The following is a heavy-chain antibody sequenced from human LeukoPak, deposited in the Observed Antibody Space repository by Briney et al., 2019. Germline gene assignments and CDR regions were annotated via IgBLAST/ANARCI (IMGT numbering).Heavy chain of an antibody. J-gene: IGHJ4*02. Sequence: GASVKVSCKASGYTFTGCYMHWVRQAPGQGLEWMGWINPSSGGTNYAQKFQGWVTMTRDTSISTAYMEMNRLRSDDTAVYYCARDGRAYYDILTGYYHFDYWGQGTLVTVSS. V-gene: IGHV1-2*04. CDR1: GYTFTGCY. CDR3: ARDGRAYYDILTGYYHFDY. D-gene: IGHD3-9*01. CDR2: INPSSGGT.